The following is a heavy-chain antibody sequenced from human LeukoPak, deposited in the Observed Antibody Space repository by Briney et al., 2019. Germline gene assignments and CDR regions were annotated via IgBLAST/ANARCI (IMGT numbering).Heavy chain of an antibody. CDR1: GFTFSSYG. J-gene: IGHJ4*02. V-gene: IGHV3-33*01. CDR2: IWYDGGNK. CDR3: ARDAPQFIDY. D-gene: IGHD5-24*01. Sequence: GRSLRLSCAASGFTFSSYGMHWVRQAPGKGLQWVAFIWYDGGNKYYADSVKGRFTISRDNSKNTLYLQMNSLRAEDTAFYHCARDAPQFIDYWGQGTLVTVSS.